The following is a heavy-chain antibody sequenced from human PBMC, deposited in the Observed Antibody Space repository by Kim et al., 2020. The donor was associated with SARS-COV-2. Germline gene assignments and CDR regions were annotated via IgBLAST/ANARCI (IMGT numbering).Heavy chain of an antibody. CDR3: ARRVEMATIAPFDY. V-gene: IGHV4-34*01. CDR2: INHSGST. Sequence: SETLSLTCAVYGGSFSGYYWSWIRQPPGKGLEWIGEINHSGSTNYNPSLKSRVTISVDTSKNQFSLKLSSVTAADTAVYYCARRVEMATIAPFDYWGQGTLVTVSS. J-gene: IGHJ4*02. D-gene: IGHD5-12*01. CDR1: GGSFSGYY.